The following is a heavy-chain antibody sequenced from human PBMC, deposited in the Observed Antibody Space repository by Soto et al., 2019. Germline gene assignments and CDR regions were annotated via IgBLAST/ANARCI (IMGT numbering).Heavy chain of an antibody. J-gene: IGHJ6*02. CDR2: MNPNSGNT. CDR3: ARGGDILTGYYSSGMDV. D-gene: IGHD3-9*01. V-gene: IGHV1-8*01. Sequence: QVQLVQSGAEVKKPGASVKVSCKASGYTFTSYDINRVRQATGQGLEWMGWMNPNSGNTGYAQKFQGRVTMTRNTSISTAYMELSSLRSEDTAVYYCARGGDILTGYYSSGMDVWGQGTTVTVSS. CDR1: GYTFTSYD.